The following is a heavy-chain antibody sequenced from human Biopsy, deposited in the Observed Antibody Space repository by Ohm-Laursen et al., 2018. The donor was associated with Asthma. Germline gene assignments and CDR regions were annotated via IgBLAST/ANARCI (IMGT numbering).Heavy chain of an antibody. D-gene: IGHD5-24*01. CDR3: AKDIGSREDY. CDR1: GFTFSSFA. J-gene: IGHJ4*02. Sequence: SLRLSCAASGFTFSSFAMSWVRQAPGKGLEWVSAITRSAGRTDYADSVKGRFTISRDNSKNTLYLQMNSLRAEDTAVYYCAKDIGSREDYWSQGTLVTVSS. V-gene: IGHV3-23*01. CDR2: ITRSAGRT.